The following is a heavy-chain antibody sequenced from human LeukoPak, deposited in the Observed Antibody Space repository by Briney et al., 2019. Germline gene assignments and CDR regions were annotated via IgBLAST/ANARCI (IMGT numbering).Heavy chain of an antibody. J-gene: IGHJ4*02. CDR2: IYYTGRT. CDR1: GGFISNSNFY. Sequence: SETLSLTCTVSGGFISNSNFYWGWIRQPPGKGLDWIGNIYYTGRTYYNASLNSRVTMSVDASKNQFSLRLSSVAAADTAVYYCVRLYHYDASRPPLWGQGTLVIVSS. V-gene: IGHV4-39*01. CDR3: VRLYHYDASRPPL. D-gene: IGHD3-22*01.